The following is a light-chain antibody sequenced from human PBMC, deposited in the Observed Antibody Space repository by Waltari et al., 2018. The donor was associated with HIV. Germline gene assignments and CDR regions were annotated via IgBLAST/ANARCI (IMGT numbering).Light chain of an antibody. CDR2: ADR. CDR3: QVWDSNSAF. Sequence: SYDLTQPPSVSVAPGQTARITCGGNNIGSKSVHWYQLRPGQAPVLVVYADRDRPSGSPERFSGSNSGDTATLTVGWAEAGDEADYYCQVWDSNSAFFGSGTKVTVL. V-gene: IGLV3-21*02. J-gene: IGLJ1*01. CDR1: NIGSKS.